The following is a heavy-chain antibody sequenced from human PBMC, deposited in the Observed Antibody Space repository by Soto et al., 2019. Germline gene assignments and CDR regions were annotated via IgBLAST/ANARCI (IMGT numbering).Heavy chain of an antibody. CDR1: GFTFSSYA. J-gene: IGHJ4*02. CDR3: ASSYDFWSPGY. CDR2: ISYDGSNK. V-gene: IGHV3-30-3*01. D-gene: IGHD3-3*01. Sequence: QVQLVESGGGVVQPGRSLRLSCAASGFTFSSYAMHWVRQAPGKGLEWVAVISYDGSNKYYADSVKGRFTISRDNSKNTLYLQMNSLRAEDTAVYYCASSYDFWSPGYWGQGTLVTVSS.